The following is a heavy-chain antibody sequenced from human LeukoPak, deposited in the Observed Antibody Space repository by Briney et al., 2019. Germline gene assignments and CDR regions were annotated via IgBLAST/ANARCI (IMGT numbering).Heavy chain of an antibody. CDR3: VRDSVSRYCDY. CDR2: IWYDGRDK. J-gene: IGHJ4*02. CDR1: GFTFRNHG. D-gene: IGHD2-2*01. Sequence: GGSLRLSCAASGFTFRNHGMHWVRQAPGKGLEWVAVIWYDGRDKYYADSVTGRFTISRDNSKNTLQLQMNSLRAEDTAVYYCVRDSVSRYCDYWGQGIRVTVSS. V-gene: IGHV3-33*01.